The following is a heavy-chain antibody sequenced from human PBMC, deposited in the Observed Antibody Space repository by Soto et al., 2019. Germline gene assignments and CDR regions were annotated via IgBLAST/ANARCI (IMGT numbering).Heavy chain of an antibody. V-gene: IGHV1-8*01. CDR2: MNPNSGNT. Sequence: ASVKVTCKASGYTFTSYAINWVRLATGQGLEWMGWMNPNSGNTAYAQKFQGRVTITRDTSASTAYMELSSLRSEDTAVYYCATQEVVGSYFNTFDLWGQRTFVTVTS. CDR3: ATQEVVGSYFNTFDL. CDR1: GYTFTSYA. D-gene: IGHD1-26*01. J-gene: IGHJ5*02.